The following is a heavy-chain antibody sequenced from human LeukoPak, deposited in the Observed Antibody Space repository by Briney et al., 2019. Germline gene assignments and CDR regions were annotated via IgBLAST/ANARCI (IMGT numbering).Heavy chain of an antibody. Sequence: XETLSLTCTVSGGSISSSSYFWGWVRQPPGRGREGIGTIYYSGSTYYNPSLKSRVTISVDTSKNQFSLQLSSVTAADTAVYYCARGYSNFPWDYWGQGTLVTVSS. V-gene: IGHV4-39*07. CDR2: IYYSGST. J-gene: IGHJ4*02. CDR3: ARGYSNFPWDY. CDR1: GGSISSSSYF. D-gene: IGHD4-11*01.